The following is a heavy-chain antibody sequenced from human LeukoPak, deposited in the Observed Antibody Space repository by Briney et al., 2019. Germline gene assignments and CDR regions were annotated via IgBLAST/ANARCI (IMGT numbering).Heavy chain of an antibody. CDR3: ARDIRYCSGGSCYLGTLDY. CDR2: ISYDGSNK. CDR1: GFTFSSYA. V-gene: IGHV3-30*04. J-gene: IGHJ4*02. D-gene: IGHD2-15*01. Sequence: QPGRSLRLSCAASGFTFSSYAMHWVRQAPGNVLEWVAVISYDGSNKYYADSVKGRFTISRDNSKNTLYLQMNSLRAEDTAVYYCARDIRYCSGGSCYLGTLDYWGQGTLVTVSS.